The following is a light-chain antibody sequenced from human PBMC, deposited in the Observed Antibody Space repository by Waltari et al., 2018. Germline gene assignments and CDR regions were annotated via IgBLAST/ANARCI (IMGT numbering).Light chain of an antibody. V-gene: IGKV3-11*01. Sequence: EIVLTQSPATLSLSPGERVTLSCRASQSISSNLGWYQQKPGQAPRLLIHEASKRATGIPARFLGSGSGTDFTLTISSLEAEDFAVYYCQQRTSWPLTFGGGTRVEVK. CDR1: QSISSN. J-gene: IGKJ4*01. CDR3: QQRTSWPLT. CDR2: EAS.